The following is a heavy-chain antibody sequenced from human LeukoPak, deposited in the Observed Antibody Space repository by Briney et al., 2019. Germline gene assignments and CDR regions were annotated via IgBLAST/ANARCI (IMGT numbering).Heavy chain of an antibody. CDR1: GGSISSGSYY. D-gene: IGHD2-2*01. CDR3: ARDEVRGVVVPAASNWFDP. CDR2: IYTSGST. J-gene: IGHJ5*02. V-gene: IGHV4-61*02. Sequence: PSETLSLTCTVSGGSISSGSYYWSWIRQPAGKGLEWIGRIYTSGSTNYNPSLKSRVTISVDTSKNQFSLKLSSVTAADTAVYYCARDEVRGVVVPAASNWFDPWGQGTLVTVSS.